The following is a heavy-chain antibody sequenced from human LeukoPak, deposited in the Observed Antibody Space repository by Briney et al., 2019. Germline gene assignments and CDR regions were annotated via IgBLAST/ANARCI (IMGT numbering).Heavy chain of an antibody. CDR1: GGSISSYY. Sequence: PSETLSLTCTVSGGSISSYYWSWIRQPAGKGLEWIGRIYTSGSTNYNPSLKSRVTISVDKSKNQFSLKLSSVTAADTAVYYCAREPPRAVAGTSDYWGQGTLVTVSS. J-gene: IGHJ4*02. CDR2: IYTSGST. CDR3: AREPPRAVAGTSDY. D-gene: IGHD6-19*01. V-gene: IGHV4-4*07.